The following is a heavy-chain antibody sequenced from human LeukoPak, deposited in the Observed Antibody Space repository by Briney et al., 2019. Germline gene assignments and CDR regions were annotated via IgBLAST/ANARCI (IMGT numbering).Heavy chain of an antibody. CDR2: IYPGDSDT. J-gene: IGHJ5*02. CDR1: GYSFTSHW. D-gene: IGHD6-13*01. V-gene: IGHV5-51*01. Sequence: GESLKISCKGSGYSFTSHWIGWVRQMPGKGLEWMGIIYPGDSDTRYSPSFQGQVTISADKSISTAYLQWSSLKASDTAMYYCARVVAAAGTWSDNWFDPWGQGTLVTVSS. CDR3: ARVVAAAGTWSDNWFDP.